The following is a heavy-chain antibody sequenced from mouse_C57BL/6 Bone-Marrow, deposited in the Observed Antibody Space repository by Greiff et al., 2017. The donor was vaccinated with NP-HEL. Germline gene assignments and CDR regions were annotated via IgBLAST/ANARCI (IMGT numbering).Heavy chain of an antibody. D-gene: IGHD2-5*01. CDR3: GGGSNYYFDY. CDR1: GFNIKDYY. J-gene: IGHJ2*01. CDR2: IDPEDGET. V-gene: IGHV14-2*01. Sequence: VHVKQSGAELVKPGASVKLSCTASGFNIKDYYMHWVKQRTEQGLEWIGRIDPEDGETKYAPKVQGKATITADTSSNTAYLQLSSLTSEDTAVYYCGGGSNYYFDYWGQGTTLTVSS.